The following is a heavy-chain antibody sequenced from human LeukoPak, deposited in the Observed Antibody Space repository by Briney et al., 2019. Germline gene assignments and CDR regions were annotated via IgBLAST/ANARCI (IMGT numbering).Heavy chain of an antibody. J-gene: IGHJ6*02. CDR2: INHSGST. Sequence: SETLSLTCTVSGGSISSYYWSWIRQPPGKGLEWIGEINHSGSTNYNPSLKSRVTISVDTSKNQFSLKLSSVTAADTAVYYCARVGYCSSTSCSDVWGQGTTVTVSS. CDR3: ARVGYCSSTSCSDV. V-gene: IGHV4-34*01. CDR1: GGSISSYY. D-gene: IGHD2-2*01.